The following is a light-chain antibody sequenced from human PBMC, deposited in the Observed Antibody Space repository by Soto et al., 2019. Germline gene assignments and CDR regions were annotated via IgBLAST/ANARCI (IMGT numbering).Light chain of an antibody. J-gene: IGLJ7*02. Sequence: QPVLTQSPSASASLGASVKLTCTLSSGHNNYAIAWHQQQPEKGPRYLMKLNTDGSHSKGDGIPDRFSGSRSGAERYLTISSLQSEDEADYYCQTWGTGIAVFGGGTQLTA. CDR2: LNTDGSH. CDR3: QTWGTGIAV. CDR1: SGHNNYA. V-gene: IGLV4-69*01.